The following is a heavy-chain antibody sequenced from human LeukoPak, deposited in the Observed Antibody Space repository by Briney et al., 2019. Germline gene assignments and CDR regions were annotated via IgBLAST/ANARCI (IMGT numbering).Heavy chain of an antibody. CDR3: SKDPCNGGSCCYYESDP. CDR1: GFTFSTYA. J-gene: IGHJ5*02. D-gene: IGHD2-15*01. V-gene: IGHV3-23*01. CDR2: ISASGGST. Sequence: PGGSLRLSCPASGFTFSTYAMTWVRQAPGKGLEWVSGISASGGSTYYADSVKGRFTISRDNSKNTLYLQVNSLTAEDTAIYYCSKDPCNGGSCCYYESDPWGQGTLVTVSS.